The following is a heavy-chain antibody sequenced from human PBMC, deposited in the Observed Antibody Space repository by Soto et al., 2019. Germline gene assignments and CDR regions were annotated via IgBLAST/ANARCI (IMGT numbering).Heavy chain of an antibody. D-gene: IGHD1-1*01. CDR3: ARVQRPAYFDY. Sequence: SETLSLTCAVSGGSVSSGGYSWSWIRQPPGKGLEWIGYIYHSGSTYYNPSLKSRVTISVDRSKNQFSLKLSSVTAADTAVYYCARVQRPAYFDYWGQGTPVTVSS. J-gene: IGHJ4*02. CDR1: GGSVSSGGYS. V-gene: IGHV4-30-2*01. CDR2: IYHSGST.